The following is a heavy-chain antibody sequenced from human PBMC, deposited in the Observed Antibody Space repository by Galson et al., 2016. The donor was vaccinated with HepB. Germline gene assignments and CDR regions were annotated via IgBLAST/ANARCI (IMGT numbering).Heavy chain of an antibody. CDR3: ARVRDGYNHYYYYGMDV. CDR1: GGTFTSYA. CDR2: IIPIFGTS. Sequence: SVKASCKASGGTFTSYAISWVRQAPGQGLEWMGGIIPIFGTSNYAQKFQGRVTITADESTSTAYMELSSLRSEDTAVYYCARVRDGYNHYYYYGMDVWGQGTTVTVSS. D-gene: IGHD5-24*01. J-gene: IGHJ6*02. V-gene: IGHV1-69*13.